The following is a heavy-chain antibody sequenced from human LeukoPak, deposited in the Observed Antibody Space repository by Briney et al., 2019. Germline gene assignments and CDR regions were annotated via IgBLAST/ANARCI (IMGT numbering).Heavy chain of an antibody. V-gene: IGHV3-23*01. D-gene: IGHD1-26*01. CDR1: GFTFSSYA. J-gene: IGHJ4*02. CDR3: AKRGAEVGTTIAPGDY. CDR2: ISGSGGST. Sequence: GGSLRLSCAASGFTFSSYAMSWVRQAPGKGLEWVSAISGSGGSTYYADSVKGRFTISRDNSKNMLYLQMNSLRAEDTAVYYCAKRGAEVGTTIAPGDYWGQGSLVTVSS.